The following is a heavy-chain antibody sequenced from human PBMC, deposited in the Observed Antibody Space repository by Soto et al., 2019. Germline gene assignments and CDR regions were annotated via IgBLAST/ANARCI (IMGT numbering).Heavy chain of an antibody. CDR3: ARPIPRWSYHYGMDV. CDR1: EFTFTSYA. J-gene: IGHJ6*02. V-gene: IGHV3-30-3*01. D-gene: IGHD2-15*01. Sequence: QLVESGGRGVQPGRSLRLSCAASEFTFTSYAMHWVRQAPGRGLEWVALISFDGTSEYYADSVKGRFIISRDNSKSMVYLQMNNLRPDDTAIYYCARPIPRWSYHYGMDVWGQGTTVTVSS. CDR2: ISFDGTSE.